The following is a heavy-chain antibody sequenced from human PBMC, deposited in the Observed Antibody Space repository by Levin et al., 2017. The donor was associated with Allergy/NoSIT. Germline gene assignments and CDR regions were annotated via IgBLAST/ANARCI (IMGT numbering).Heavy chain of an antibody. CDR2: ISYDGSNK. J-gene: IGHJ5*02. CDR3: AKEAYSSSWYGNWFDP. D-gene: IGHD6-13*01. V-gene: IGHV3-30*18. CDR1: GFTFSSYG. Sequence: SCAASGFTFSSYGMHWVRQAPGKGLEWVAVISYDGSNKYYADSVKGRFTISRDNSKNTLYLQMNSLRAEDTAVYYCAKEAYSSSWYGNWFDPWGQGTLVTVSS.